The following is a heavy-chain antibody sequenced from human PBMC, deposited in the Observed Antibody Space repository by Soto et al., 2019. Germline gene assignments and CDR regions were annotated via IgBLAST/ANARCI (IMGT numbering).Heavy chain of an antibody. D-gene: IGHD3-22*01. Sequence: QVQLVQSGAEVKKPGSSVKVSCKASGGTFSSYAISWVRQAPGQGLEWMGGIIPIFGTANYAQKFQGRVTITADKPTSTAYMELSSLSSAETAVYYCASAAYDSSGYWYFQHGGPGTLVTVSS. V-gene: IGHV1-69*06. CDR1: GGTFSSYA. CDR2: IIPIFGTA. J-gene: IGHJ1*01. CDR3: ASAAYDSSGYWYFQH.